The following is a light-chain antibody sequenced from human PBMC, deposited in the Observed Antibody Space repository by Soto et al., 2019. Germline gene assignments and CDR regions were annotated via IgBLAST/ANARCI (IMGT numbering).Light chain of an antibody. V-gene: IGKV1-6*01. CDR1: QGIRDD. CDR3: LQHYDFPPT. CDR2: ATA. J-gene: IGKJ1*01. Sequence: AIQLTQSPSSLSASVGDSVTITCRASQGIRDDLAWFQQSPGKAPKGLIYATANLQSGVPSRFSGSGSGTDFTLTISSLQPEDFATYYCLQHYDFPPTFGQGTKVE.